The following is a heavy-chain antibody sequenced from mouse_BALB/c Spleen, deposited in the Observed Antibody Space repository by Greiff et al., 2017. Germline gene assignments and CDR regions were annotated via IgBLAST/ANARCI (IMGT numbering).Heavy chain of an antibody. CDR2: IDPANGNT. D-gene: IGHD1-1*01. J-gene: IGHJ4*01. CDR3: ARITTVVADYYAMDY. Sequence: EVQLQQSGAELVKPGASVKLSCTASGFNIKDTYMHWVKQRPEQGLEWIGRIDPANGNTKYDPKFQGKATITADTSSNTAYLQLSSLTSEDTAVYYCARITTVVADYYAMDYWGQGTSVTVSS. V-gene: IGHV14-3*02. CDR1: GFNIKDTY.